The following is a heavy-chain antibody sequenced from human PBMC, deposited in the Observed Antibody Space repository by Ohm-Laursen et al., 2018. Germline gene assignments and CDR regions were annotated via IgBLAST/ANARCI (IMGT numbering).Heavy chain of an antibody. D-gene: IGHD3-10*01. V-gene: IGHV1-8*01. CDR3: ARDRGDLGY. Sequence: GASVKVSCKASGYTFSSYDIIWVRQASGQGPEWMGWMNPNSHNTGYARKFRGRVSMTSDSSISTAYMELRSLRSDDTAVYYCARDRGDLGYWGQGTLVIVSS. CDR2: MNPNSHNT. J-gene: IGHJ4*02. CDR1: GYTFSSYD.